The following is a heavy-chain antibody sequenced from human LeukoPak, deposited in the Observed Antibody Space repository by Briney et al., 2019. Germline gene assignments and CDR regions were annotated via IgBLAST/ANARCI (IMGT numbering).Heavy chain of an antibody. CDR1: GFTFTXXA. CDR3: VKDFVGVSEF. D-gene: IGHD3-16*01. Sequence: GGSLRLSCAASGFTFTXXAMSWVRQAPGKGLEWXSVXXXXXXXXXXXXXXXXFXNSXXXSKNTLYLQMDRLRPEDTAVYHCVKDFVGVSEFWGQGTLVTVSS. V-gene: IGHV3-23*03. J-gene: IGHJ4*02. CDR2: XXXXXXX.